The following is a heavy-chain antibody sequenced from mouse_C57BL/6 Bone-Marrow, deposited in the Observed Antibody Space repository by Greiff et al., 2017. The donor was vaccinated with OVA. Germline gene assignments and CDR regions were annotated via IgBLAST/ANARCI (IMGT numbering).Heavy chain of an antibody. Sequence: EVKVEESGGGLVQPGGSMKLSCAASGFTFSDAWMDWVRQSPEKGLEWVAEIRNKANNHATYYAESVKGRFTISRDDSKSSVYLQMNSLRAEDTGIYYCTGTVLPKGHLLSYFDYWGQGTTLTVSS. V-gene: IGHV6-6*01. CDR3: TGTVLPKGHLLSYFDY. CDR1: GFTFSDAW. J-gene: IGHJ2*01. CDR2: IRNKANNHAT. D-gene: IGHD2-1*01.